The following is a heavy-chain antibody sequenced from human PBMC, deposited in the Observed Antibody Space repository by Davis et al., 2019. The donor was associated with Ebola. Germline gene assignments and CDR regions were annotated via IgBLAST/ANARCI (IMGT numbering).Heavy chain of an antibody. CDR3: ASALHLGELSLSR. D-gene: IGHD3-16*01. V-gene: IGHV4-59*01. CDR2: IFYSGST. J-gene: IGHJ4*02. CDR1: GDSINTYF. Sequence: SETLSLTCTVSGDSINTYFWSWIRQPPGKGLECLGNIFYSGSTSYHPSLKSRVSISLDTSKNQISLELSSVTAADTAIYYCASALHLGELSLSRWGQGTLVTVSS.